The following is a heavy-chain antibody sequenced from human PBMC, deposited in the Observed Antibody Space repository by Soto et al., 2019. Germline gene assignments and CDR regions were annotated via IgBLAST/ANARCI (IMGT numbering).Heavy chain of an antibody. D-gene: IGHD2-15*01. CDR2: IYYSGRT. CDR3: ASGYCSSGSCFNWFDP. J-gene: IGHJ5*02. Sequence: QVQLQESGPGLVKPSQTLSLTCTVSGGSISSGDYYWSWIRQPPGKGLEWIGYIYYSGRTYYNPSLKSRVTISVDTSKNQFSLNLSSVTAADTAVYYCASGYCSSGSCFNWFDPWGQGTLVTVSS. CDR1: GGSISSGDYY. V-gene: IGHV4-30-4*01.